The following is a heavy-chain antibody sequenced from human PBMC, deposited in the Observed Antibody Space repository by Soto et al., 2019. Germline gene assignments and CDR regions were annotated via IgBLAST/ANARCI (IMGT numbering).Heavy chain of an antibody. CDR1: GGTFSSYA. Sequence: SVKVSWKASGGTFSSYAISWVRQAPGQGLEWMGGIIPIFGTANYAQKFQGRVTITADESTSTAYMEMNSLRAEDTAVYYCVKDHASPYCCGDCYSGVVGGNFDYWGQGTLVTVSS. CDR2: IIPIFGTA. J-gene: IGHJ4*02. D-gene: IGHD2-21*02. CDR3: VKDHASPYCCGDCYSGVVGGNFDY. V-gene: IGHV1-69*13.